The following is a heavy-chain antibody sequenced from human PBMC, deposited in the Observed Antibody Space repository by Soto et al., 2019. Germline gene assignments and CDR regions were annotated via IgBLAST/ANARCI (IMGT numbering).Heavy chain of an antibody. CDR3: ARCHYQLFRVDH. V-gene: IGHV1-3*04. D-gene: IGHD3-10*01. J-gene: IGHJ4*01. CDR2: INIGTGVT. Sequence: ASVKVSCGASGYSFTDNSIQWIRQAPGQRPEWVGWINIGTGVTQISQRFQGRVNLSRDTSATTAYMELDSLRYEDTAVYYCARCHYQLFRVDHWGQGTLVTFS. CDR1: GYSFTDNS.